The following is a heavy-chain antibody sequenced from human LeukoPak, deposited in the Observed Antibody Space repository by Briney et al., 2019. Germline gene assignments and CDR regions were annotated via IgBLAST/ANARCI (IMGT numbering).Heavy chain of an antibody. CDR3: AKEGDYGSGSYYYYGMDV. CDR1: GFTFSSYA. CDR2: ISGSGGST. J-gene: IGHJ6*04. Sequence: GGSLRLSCAASGFTFSSYAMSWVRQAPGKGLEWVSAISGSGGSTYYADSVKGRFTISRDNSKNTLYLQMNSLRAEDTAVYYCAKEGDYGSGSYYYYGMDVWGKGTTVTVSS. D-gene: IGHD3-10*01. V-gene: IGHV3-23*01.